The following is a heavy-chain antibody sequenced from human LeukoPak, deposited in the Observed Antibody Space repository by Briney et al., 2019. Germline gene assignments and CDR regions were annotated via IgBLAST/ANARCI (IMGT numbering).Heavy chain of an antibody. D-gene: IGHD2-2*01. Sequence: PGGSLRLSCAASGFTFSSYAMSWVRQAPGKGLEWVSAISGSGGSTYYADSVKGRFTISRDNSKNTLYPQMNSLRAEDTAVYYCAQEESQQSYAFDIWGQGTMVTVSS. CDR3: AQEESQQSYAFDI. CDR1: GFTFSSYA. J-gene: IGHJ3*02. V-gene: IGHV3-23*01. CDR2: ISGSGGST.